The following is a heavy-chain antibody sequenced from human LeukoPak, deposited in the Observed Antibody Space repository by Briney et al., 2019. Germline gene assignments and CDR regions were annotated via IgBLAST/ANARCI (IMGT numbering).Heavy chain of an antibody. V-gene: IGHV1-2*02. CDR1: GYLFTGFY. CDR3: AKRGGALSD. Sequence: ASVKLSCKTSGYLFTGFYIHWVRQVPGQGLEWMGWMNPNSGDTKSAAKFQGRVAMTRVTSINTAYMEVTGLTPAETATYYCAKRGGALSDWGQGTPVTVTS. J-gene: IGHJ4*02. D-gene: IGHD2-21*01. CDR2: MNPNSGDT.